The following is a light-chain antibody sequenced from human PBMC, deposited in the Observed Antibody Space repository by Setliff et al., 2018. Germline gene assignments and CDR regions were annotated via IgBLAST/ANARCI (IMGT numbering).Light chain of an antibody. CDR1: SSNIGSSY. CDR2: DNN. CDR3: ATWDFSLRGVV. V-gene: IGLV1-51*01. J-gene: IGLJ2*01. Sequence: QSVLAQPPSGSAAPRQKVTISCSGSSSNIGSSYVSWYQQVPGTAPKLLIYDNNKRPSGIPDRFSGSKSGASGTLGITGLQTGDEAEYYCATWDFSLRGVVFGGGTKVTVL.